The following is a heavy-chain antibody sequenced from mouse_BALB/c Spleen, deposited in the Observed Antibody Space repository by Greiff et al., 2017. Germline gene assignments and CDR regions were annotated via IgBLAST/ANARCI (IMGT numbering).Heavy chain of an antibody. V-gene: IGHV14-4*02. D-gene: IGHD1-1*01. CDR2: IDPENGDT. Sequence: VQLQQSGAELVRSGASVKLSCTASGFNIKDYYMHWVKQRPEQGLEWIGWIDPENGDTEYAPKFQGKATMTADTSSNTAYLQLSSLTSEDTAVYYCAPYYYGSSYPFAYWGQGTLVTVSA. J-gene: IGHJ3*01. CDR1: GFNIKDYY. CDR3: APYYYGSSYPFAY.